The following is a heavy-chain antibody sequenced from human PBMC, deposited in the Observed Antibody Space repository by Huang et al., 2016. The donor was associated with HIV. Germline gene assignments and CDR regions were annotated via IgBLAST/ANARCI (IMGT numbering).Heavy chain of an antibody. CDR2: IYDSGST. CDR1: GGSITSSSYY. J-gene: IGHJ3*02. V-gene: IGHV4-39*01. D-gene: IGHD3-22*01. Sequence: QLQLQGSGPGLVKPSETLSLTCPVSGGSITSSSYYWGWIRQPPGKGLEWVGSIYDSGSTDYNPSLKSRVTVSVDTSKNQFSLKLSSVTAADTAVYYCARHFSYYDSSGYTPWDAFDIWGQGTMVTVSS. CDR3: ARHFSYYDSSGYTPWDAFDI.